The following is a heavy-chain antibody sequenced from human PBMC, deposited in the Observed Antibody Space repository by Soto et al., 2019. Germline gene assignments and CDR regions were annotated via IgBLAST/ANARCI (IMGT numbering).Heavy chain of an antibody. CDR2: IIPILGAA. CDR3: ASRERVGAFDI. J-gene: IGHJ3*02. D-gene: IGHD1-26*01. CDR1: GGTLSNYA. Sequence: QVQLVQSGAEVKKPGSSVKVSCKASGGTLSNYAISWVRQAPGQGLEWMGGIIPILGAANYAQKFQDRVTSTADESTRTTYMELSSLRSEGAAVYYCASRERVGAFDIWGQGTVVTVSS. V-gene: IGHV1-69*01.